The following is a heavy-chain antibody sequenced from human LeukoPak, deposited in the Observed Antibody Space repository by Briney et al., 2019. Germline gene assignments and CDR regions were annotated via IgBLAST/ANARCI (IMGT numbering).Heavy chain of an antibody. CDR1: GGSFSGYY. V-gene: IGHV4-34*01. CDR3: ARGGDSSSSVSKWKRRCYFDY. Sequence: SETLSLTCAVYGGSFSGYYWSWIRQPPGKGLEWIGEIYHSGSANYNPSLKSRVTISVDKSKNQFSLKLSSVTAADTAVYYCARGGDSSSSVSKWKRRCYFDYWGQGTLVTVSS. CDR2: IYHSGSA. D-gene: IGHD6-6*01. J-gene: IGHJ4*02.